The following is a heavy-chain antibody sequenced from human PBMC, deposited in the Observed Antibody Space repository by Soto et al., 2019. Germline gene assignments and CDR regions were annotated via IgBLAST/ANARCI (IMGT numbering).Heavy chain of an antibody. J-gene: IGHJ5*01. V-gene: IGHV3-23*01. D-gene: IGHD3-22*01. CDR3: AKAPDGSGYYPNWFDS. CDR2: ISRTGDSA. Sequence: EVHLLESGGALVQPGGSLTLSCAASGFSFSDYAMSWVRQAPGKGLEWVSSISRTGDSAYYADSVKGRFAISRDRSKNRLSLHMTRLRAEATAVYSCAKAPDGSGYYPNWFDSWGQGTLITVSS. CDR1: GFSFSDYA.